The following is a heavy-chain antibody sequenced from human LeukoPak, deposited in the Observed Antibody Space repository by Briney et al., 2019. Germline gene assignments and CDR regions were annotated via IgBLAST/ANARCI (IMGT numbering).Heavy chain of an antibody. CDR3: ASGFLGTLG. J-gene: IGHJ4*02. D-gene: IGHD7-27*01. Sequence: PGGSLRLSCAASGFTFSDHYMDWVRQAPGKGLEWVGRTTDKANSYTTIYAASVKGRFTIFRDDSKNSLYLQINSLRIEDTAVYYCASGFLGTLGWGQGTLVSVSS. CDR2: TTDKANSYTT. CDR1: GFTFSDHY. V-gene: IGHV3-72*01.